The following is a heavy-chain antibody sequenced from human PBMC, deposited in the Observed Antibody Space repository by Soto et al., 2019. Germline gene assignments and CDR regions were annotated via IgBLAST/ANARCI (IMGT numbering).Heavy chain of an antibody. CDR3: ARDQRSWSFNWFDP. Sequence: ASVKVSCKASGYTFTSYGISWVRQAPGQGLEWMGWISAYNGNTNYAQKLQGRVTMTTDTSTSTAYMELRSLRSDDTAVYYCARDQRSWSFNWFDPWGQGTLVTVSS. J-gene: IGHJ5*02. D-gene: IGHD6-13*01. CDR1: GYTFTSYG. V-gene: IGHV1-18*01. CDR2: ISAYNGNT.